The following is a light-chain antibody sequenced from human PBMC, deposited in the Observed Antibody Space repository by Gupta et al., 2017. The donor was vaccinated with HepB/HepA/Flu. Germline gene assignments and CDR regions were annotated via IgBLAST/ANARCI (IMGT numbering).Light chain of an antibody. CDR2: WVS. V-gene: IGKV2-28*01. J-gene: IGKJ2*01. CDR1: QSLLHRNGDNY. Sequence: GILQPPPSFPVTPGEPASISCRSSQSLLHRNGDNYLNWFLQRPGQSPRRLIYWVSERASGVPDRFSGSGSGTDFTRKISRVEAEDVGVYYCMQASQTPYTFGQGTKLEIK. CDR3: MQASQTPYT.